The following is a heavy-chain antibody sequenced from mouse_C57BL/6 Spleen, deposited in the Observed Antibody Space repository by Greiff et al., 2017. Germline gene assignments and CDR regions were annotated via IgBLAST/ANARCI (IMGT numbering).Heavy chain of an antibody. J-gene: IGHJ1*03. CDR1: GYSFTDYN. CDR3: AISTYPGYYWYFDV. D-gene: IGHD2-2*01. CDR2: INPNYGTT. Sequence: EVQLQQSGPELVKPGASVKISCKASGYSFTDYNMNWVKQSNGKSLEWIGVINPNYGTTSYNQKFKGKATMTVDQSSSTAYMQLNSLTSEASADYYGAISTYPGYYWYFDVWGTGTTVTVSS. V-gene: IGHV1-39*01.